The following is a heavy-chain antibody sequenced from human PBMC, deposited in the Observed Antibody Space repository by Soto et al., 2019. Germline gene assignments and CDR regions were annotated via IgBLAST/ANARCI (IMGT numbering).Heavy chain of an antibody. CDR3: ATVILELRFLEWLST. D-gene: IGHD3-3*01. Sequence: ASVKVSCKVSGYTLTELCMRWVRQAPGKGLEWMGGFDPEDGETIYAQKFQGRVTMTEDTSTDTAYMELSSLRSEDTAVYYCATVILELRFLEWLSTWGQGTLVTVSS. CDR1: GYTLTELC. V-gene: IGHV1-24*01. CDR2: FDPEDGET. J-gene: IGHJ4*02.